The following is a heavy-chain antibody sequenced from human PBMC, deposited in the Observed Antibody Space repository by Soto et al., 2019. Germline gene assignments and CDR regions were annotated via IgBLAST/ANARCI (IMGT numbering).Heavy chain of an antibody. Sequence: GGSLRLSCVVSGFTLSDYEINWVRQAPGKGLEWVSYISPSGTTIYYSDSVKGRVTVFRDNAKESLFLQMNSLRAEDTAIYYCARYLPDPWGQGTLVTVSS. D-gene: IGHD2-8*01. V-gene: IGHV3-48*03. CDR1: GFTLSDYE. CDR3: ARYLPDP. CDR2: ISPSGTTI. J-gene: IGHJ5*02.